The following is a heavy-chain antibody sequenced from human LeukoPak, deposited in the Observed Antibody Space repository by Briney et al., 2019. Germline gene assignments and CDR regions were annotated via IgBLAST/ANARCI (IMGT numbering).Heavy chain of an antibody. D-gene: IGHD3-22*01. J-gene: IGHJ4*02. V-gene: IGHV1-18*01. CDR1: GYTFTNYD. CDR2: IRAYNGNT. Sequence: ASVKVSCKTSGYTFTNYDISWVRQAPGQGLEWMGWIRAYNGNTKYAQNVQGRVTMTTDTSTSTAYMELRSLRSDDTAVHYCARDLSDDSGNYDHYFDYWGQGTLVTVSS. CDR3: ARDLSDDSGNYDHYFDY.